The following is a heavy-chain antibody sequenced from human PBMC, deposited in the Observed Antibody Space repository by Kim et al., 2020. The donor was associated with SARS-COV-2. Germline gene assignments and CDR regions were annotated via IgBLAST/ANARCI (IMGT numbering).Heavy chain of an antibody. CDR1: GFTFGGYA. V-gene: IGHV3-30-3*01. CDR3: ARSEGEGAYYYYYGMDV. J-gene: IGHJ6*02. Sequence: GGSLRLSCAASGFTFGGYAMHWVRQAPGKGLEWVAVISYDGSNKYYADSVKGRFTISRDNSKNTLYLQMNSLRAEDTAVYYCARSEGEGAYYYYYGMDVWGQGPTVPVSS. D-gene: IGHD2-21*01. CDR2: ISYDGSNK.